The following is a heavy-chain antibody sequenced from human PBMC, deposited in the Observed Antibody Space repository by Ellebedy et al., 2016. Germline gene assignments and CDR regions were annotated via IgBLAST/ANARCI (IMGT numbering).Heavy chain of an antibody. J-gene: IGHJ3*02. V-gene: IGHV4-59*08. CDR3: ARLVHDAFDI. Sequence: SETLSLTXTVSGGSISSYGWSWIRQPPWKGLGWIWYIYYSGSTNYNPSLKSRVTISVDTSKNQFSLKLSSVTAADTAVYYCARLVHDAFDIWGQGTMVTVSS. D-gene: IGHD6-13*01. CDR2: IYYSGST. CDR1: GGSISSYG.